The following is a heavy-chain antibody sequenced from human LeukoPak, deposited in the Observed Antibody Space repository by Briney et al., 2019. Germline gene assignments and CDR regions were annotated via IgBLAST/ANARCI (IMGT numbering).Heavy chain of an antibody. CDR3: ARVPGTGYYYYMDV. CDR2: MYYSGST. Sequence: PSQTLSLTCTVCGGSIRRGDYYWRGIRQPPGKGLEWIVYMYYSGSTYYNPYLKSRVTISVDTSKNQFSLKLSSVTAADTAVYYCARVPGTGYYYYMDVWGKGTTVTVSS. CDR1: GGSIRRGDYY. D-gene: IGHD2-8*02. J-gene: IGHJ6*03. V-gene: IGHV4-30-4*08.